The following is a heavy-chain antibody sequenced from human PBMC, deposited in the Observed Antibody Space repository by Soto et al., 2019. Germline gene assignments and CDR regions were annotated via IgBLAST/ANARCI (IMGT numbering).Heavy chain of an antibody. J-gene: IGHJ5*02. CDR1: GYTFTSYG. CDR3: VRRHVSATGIDWFDP. V-gene: IGHV1-3*01. CDR2: INASNGDT. Sequence: ASVKVSCKASGYTFTSYGIHWVRQAPGQRLEWMCWINASNGDTKYSPNFQGRVTITSDTSASTAYMELSSLRSEDTAVYYCVRRHVSATGIDWFDPWGQGTLVTVSS. D-gene: IGHD6-13*01.